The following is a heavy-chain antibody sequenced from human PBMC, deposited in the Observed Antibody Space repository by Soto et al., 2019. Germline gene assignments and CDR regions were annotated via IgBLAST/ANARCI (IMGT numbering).Heavy chain of an antibody. CDR1: GYTITSYY. CDR2: INPSGAST. V-gene: IGHV1-46*01. D-gene: IGHD5-12*01. CDR3: ARDAQIGHGYSAYHTY. Sequence: QVQLVQSGAEVTKPGASVKVSCKASGYTITSYYIHWVRQAPGQGLEWVGLINPSGASTTYAQKFQGRVTMTRDTSTSTVYMELNSLRSEDTAVYFCARDAQIGHGYSAYHTYWGQGTLVTVS. J-gene: IGHJ4*02.